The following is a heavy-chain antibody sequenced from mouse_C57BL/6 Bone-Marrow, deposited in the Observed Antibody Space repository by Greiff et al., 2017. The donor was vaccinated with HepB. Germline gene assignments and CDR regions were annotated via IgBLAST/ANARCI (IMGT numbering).Heavy chain of an antibody. CDR1: GFSFNTYA. CDR2: IRSKSNNYAT. D-gene: IGHD4-1*02. Sequence: EVQVVESGGGLVQPKGSLKLSCAASGFSFNTYAMNWVRQAPGKGLEWVARIRSKSNNYATYYADSVKDRFTISRDDSESMLYLQMNNLKTEDTAMYDCVSPNWDGAYWGQGTLVTVSA. CDR3: VSPNWDGAY. J-gene: IGHJ3*01. V-gene: IGHV10-1*01.